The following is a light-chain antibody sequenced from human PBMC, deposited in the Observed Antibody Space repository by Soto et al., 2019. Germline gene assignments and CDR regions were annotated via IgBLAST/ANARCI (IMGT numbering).Light chain of an antibody. V-gene: IGKV3-20*01. Sequence: EIVLTQSPATLSLSQEERATLSCRASQSVSSYLAWYQQKPGQAPRLLIYGASSRATGIPDRFSGSGSGTDFTLTISRLEPEDFAVYYCQQYGSSRWTFGQGTKVDI. J-gene: IGKJ1*01. CDR2: GAS. CDR3: QQYGSSRWT. CDR1: QSVSSY.